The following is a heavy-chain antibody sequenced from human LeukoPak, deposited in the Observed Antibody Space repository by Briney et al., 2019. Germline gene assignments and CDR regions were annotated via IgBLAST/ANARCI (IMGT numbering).Heavy chain of an antibody. CDR3: AKSTHYGSGTYPFDY. V-gene: IGHV3-30*18. D-gene: IGHD3-10*01. Sequence: GGSLRLSCAASGFTFSSYGMHWVRQAPGKGLEWVAVISYDGSNKYYADSVKGRFTIPRDNSKNTLHLQMNSLRAEDTAIYYCAKSTHYGSGTYPFDYWGQGTLVTVSS. J-gene: IGHJ4*02. CDR2: ISYDGSNK. CDR1: GFTFSSYG.